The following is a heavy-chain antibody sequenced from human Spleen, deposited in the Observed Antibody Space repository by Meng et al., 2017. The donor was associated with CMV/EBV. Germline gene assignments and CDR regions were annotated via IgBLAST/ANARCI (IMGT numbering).Heavy chain of an antibody. CDR1: VYTFTSYY. V-gene: IGHV1-46*01. CDR2: INPSGGST. Sequence: VQPVQSGAEVKKPGASVKVSCKASVYTFTSYYMHWVRQAPGQGLEWMGIINPSGGSTSYAQKFQGRVTISRDNAKNTLYLQMNSLRAEDTAVYYCARDPPNWGSARYFDLWGRGTLVTVSS. D-gene: IGHD7-27*01. J-gene: IGHJ2*01. CDR3: ARDPPNWGSARYFDL.